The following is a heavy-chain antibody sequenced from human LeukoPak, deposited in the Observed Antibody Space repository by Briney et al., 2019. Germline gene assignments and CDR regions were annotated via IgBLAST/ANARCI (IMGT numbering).Heavy chain of an antibody. CDR1: GYTFTSYD. CDR2: MNPNSGNT. J-gene: IGHJ4*02. CDR3: ATDYDILTGYYYY. D-gene: IGHD3-9*01. V-gene: IGHV1-8*01. Sequence: ASVKVSCKASGYTFTSYDINWVRQTTGQGLEWMGWMNPNSGNTGYAQKFQGRVTMTRNTSISTAYMELSSLRSEDTAVYYCATDYDILTGYYYYWGQGTLVTVSS.